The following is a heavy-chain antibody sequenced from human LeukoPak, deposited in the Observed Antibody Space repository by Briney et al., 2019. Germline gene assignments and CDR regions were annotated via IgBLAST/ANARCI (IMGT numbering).Heavy chain of an antibody. CDR3: ARATGRYYYYGMDV. Sequence: PSETLSLTCTVSGGSISSYYWSWIRQPPGKGLEWIGYIYYSGSTNYNPSLKSRVTISVDTSKNQFSLKLSSVTAADTAVYYCARATGRYYYYGMDVWGQGTTATVSS. J-gene: IGHJ6*02. CDR1: GGSISSYY. V-gene: IGHV4-59*08. CDR2: IYYSGST. D-gene: IGHD1-1*01.